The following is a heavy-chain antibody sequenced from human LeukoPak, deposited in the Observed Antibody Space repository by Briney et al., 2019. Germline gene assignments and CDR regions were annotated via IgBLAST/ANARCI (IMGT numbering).Heavy chain of an antibody. D-gene: IGHD3-10*01. V-gene: IGHV1-69*01. Sequence: SVKVSCKASGGTFSSYAISWVRQAPGQGLEWMGGIIPIFGTANYAQKFQGRVTITADESTSTAYMELSSLRSEDTAVYYCARDVPYYGSGLDWFDPWGQGTLVTVYS. CDR3: ARDVPYYGSGLDWFDP. J-gene: IGHJ5*02. CDR1: GGTFSSYA. CDR2: IIPIFGTA.